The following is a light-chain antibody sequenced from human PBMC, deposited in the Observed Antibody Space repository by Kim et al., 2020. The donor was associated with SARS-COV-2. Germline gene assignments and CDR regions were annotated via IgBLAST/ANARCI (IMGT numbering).Light chain of an antibody. Sequence: LPPGERATLPCRASQSVSNNLAWYQQKPGQAPRLLIADASNRATGIPARFSGSGSGTDFTLTISSLEPEDFAVYYCQQRYNWPHTFGQGTRLEIK. CDR3: QQRYNWPHT. CDR1: QSVSNN. CDR2: DAS. J-gene: IGKJ5*01. V-gene: IGKV3-11*01.